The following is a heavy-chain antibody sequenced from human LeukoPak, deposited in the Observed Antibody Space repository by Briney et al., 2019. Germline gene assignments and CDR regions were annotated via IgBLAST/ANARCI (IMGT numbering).Heavy chain of an antibody. V-gene: IGHV4-4*07. CDR1: GGSISSHY. CDR2: IYTSGST. Sequence: SETLSLTCTVSGGSISSHYWSWIRQPAGKGLERIGRIYTSGSTNYNPSLKSRVTMSVDTSKNQFSLKLSTVTAADTAVYYCARDLYYYDSSGFNDAFDIWGQGTMVTVSS. J-gene: IGHJ3*02. CDR3: ARDLYYYDSSGFNDAFDI. D-gene: IGHD3-22*01.